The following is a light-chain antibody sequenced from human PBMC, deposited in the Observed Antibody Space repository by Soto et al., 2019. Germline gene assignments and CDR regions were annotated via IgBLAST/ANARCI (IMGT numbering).Light chain of an antibody. V-gene: IGLV2-14*01. CDR2: EVS. Sequence: QSALTQPASVSGSPGQSITISCTGSSSDVGGYNYVSWYQQHPGKAPKLMIYEVSNRPSGISHRFSGSKSGNTASLTISGHRAEYEADYYCSSYTRQYTPSYVFGTGTKLTVL. CDR3: SSYTRQYTPSYV. CDR1: SSDVGGYNY. J-gene: IGLJ1*01.